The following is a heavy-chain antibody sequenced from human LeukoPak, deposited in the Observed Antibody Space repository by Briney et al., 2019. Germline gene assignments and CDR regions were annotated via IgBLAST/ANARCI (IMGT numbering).Heavy chain of an antibody. Sequence: PSETLSLTCTVSGGSISSHYWSWIRQPPGKGLEWIGYIYYSGSTNYNPSLKSRVTISVDTSKNQFSLKLSSVTAADTAVYYCARDKGGLRFSWFDPWGQGTLVTVSS. J-gene: IGHJ5*02. V-gene: IGHV4-59*11. CDR3: ARDKGGLRFSWFDP. CDR1: GGSISSHY. CDR2: IYYSGST. D-gene: IGHD5-12*01.